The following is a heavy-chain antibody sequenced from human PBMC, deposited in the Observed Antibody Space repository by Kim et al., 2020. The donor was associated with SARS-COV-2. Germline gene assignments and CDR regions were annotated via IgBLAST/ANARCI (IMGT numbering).Heavy chain of an antibody. Sequence: SETLSLTCAVYGGSFSGYYWSWIRQPPGKGLEWIGEINHSGSTNYNPSLKSRVTISVDTSKNQFSLKLSSVTAADTAVYYCARSIFGVIRGDFDYWGQGTLVTVSS. CDR2: INHSGST. D-gene: IGHD3-3*01. J-gene: IGHJ4*02. CDR3: ARSIFGVIRGDFDY. V-gene: IGHV4-34*01. CDR1: GGSFSGYY.